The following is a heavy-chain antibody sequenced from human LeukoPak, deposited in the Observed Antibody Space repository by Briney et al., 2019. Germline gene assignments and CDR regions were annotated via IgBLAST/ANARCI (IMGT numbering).Heavy chain of an antibody. V-gene: IGHV4-4*07. CDR2: IYTSGST. Sequence: SETLSLTCTVSGGSISSYYWSWIRQPAGKGLEWMGRIYTSGSTNYNPSLKSRVTMSVDTSKNQFSLKLSSVTAADTAVYYCAREGTYDSSGYYYFDYWGQGTLVTVSS. D-gene: IGHD3-22*01. CDR1: GGSISSYY. J-gene: IGHJ4*02. CDR3: AREGTYDSSGYYYFDY.